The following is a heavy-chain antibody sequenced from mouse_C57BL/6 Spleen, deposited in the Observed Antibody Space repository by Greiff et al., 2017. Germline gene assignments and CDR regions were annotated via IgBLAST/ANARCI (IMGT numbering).Heavy chain of an antibody. CDR2: INPNNGGT. D-gene: IGHD1-1*01. CDR3: AARGYGGYFDV. J-gene: IGHJ1*03. V-gene: IGHV1-18*01. CDR1: GYTFTDYN. Sequence: EVKVVESGPELVKPGASVKIPCKASGYTFTDYNMDWVKQSHGKSLEWIGDINPNNGGTLYNQKFKGKATLTVDKSSSTAYMALRSLTSEDTAVYCCAARGYGGYFDVWGTGTTGTVSS.